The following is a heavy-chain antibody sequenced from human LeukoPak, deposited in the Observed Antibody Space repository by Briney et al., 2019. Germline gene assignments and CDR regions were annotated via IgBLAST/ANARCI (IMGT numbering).Heavy chain of an antibody. J-gene: IGHJ4*02. CDR2: IIPNLGIA. CDR1: GGTFTSYA. V-gene: IGHV1-69*04. Sequence: GASVKVSCKASGGTFTSYAISWVRQAPGQGLEWMGRIIPNLGIANYAQKFQGRVTITTDKSTSTAYMELSSLRSEDTAVYYCARAMLYYYDSSGYYLDYWGQGTLVTVSS. D-gene: IGHD3-22*01. CDR3: ARAMLYYYDSSGYYLDY.